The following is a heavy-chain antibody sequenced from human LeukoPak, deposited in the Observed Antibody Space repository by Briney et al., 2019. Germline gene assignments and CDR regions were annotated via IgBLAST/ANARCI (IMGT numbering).Heavy chain of an antibody. CDR2: IYSGGST. J-gene: IGHJ4*02. V-gene: IGHV3-66*01. Sequence: GRSLRLSCVASGFTVSSNYMSWVRQAPGKGLEWVSVIYSGGSTYYADSVKGRFTISRDNSKNTLHLQMNSLRAEDTAVYYCARGVISAYYFDYWGQGTLVTVSS. CDR3: ARGVISAYYFDY. D-gene: IGHD3-10*01. CDR1: GFTVSSNY.